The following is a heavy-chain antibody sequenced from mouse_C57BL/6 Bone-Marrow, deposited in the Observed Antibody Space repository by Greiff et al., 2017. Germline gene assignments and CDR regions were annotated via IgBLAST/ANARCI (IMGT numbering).Heavy chain of an antibody. CDR3: ARGYYDSWFAY. D-gene: IGHD2-4*01. V-gene: IGHV14-2*01. Sequence: VQLKQSGAELVKPGASVKLSCTASGFNIKDYYMHWVKQRTEQGLEWIGRIDPEDGETKYAPKFPGKATITADTSSNTASLQLSSLTSEDTAVSYCARGYYDSWFAYWGQGTLVTVSA. CDR2: IDPEDGET. J-gene: IGHJ3*01. CDR1: GFNIKDYY.